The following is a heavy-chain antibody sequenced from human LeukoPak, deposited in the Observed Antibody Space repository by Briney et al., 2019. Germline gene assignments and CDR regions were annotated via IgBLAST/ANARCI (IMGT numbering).Heavy chain of an antibody. CDR3: AKEGWGEFGDYVTFFEY. Sequence: GGSLRLSCAASGFTFSSYAMSWVRQAPGKGLEWVSAISGSGGSTYYADSVKGRFTISRDNSKNTLYLQMNSLRAEDTAVYYCAKEGWGEFGDYVTFFEYWGQGNLVTVSS. V-gene: IGHV3-23*01. CDR2: ISGSGGST. J-gene: IGHJ4*02. CDR1: GFTFSSYA. D-gene: IGHD4-17*01.